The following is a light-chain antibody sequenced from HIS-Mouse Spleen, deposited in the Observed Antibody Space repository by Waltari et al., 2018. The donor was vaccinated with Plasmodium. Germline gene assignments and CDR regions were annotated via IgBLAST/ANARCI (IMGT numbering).Light chain of an antibody. V-gene: IGKV3-15*01. CDR1: QSVSSN. CDR2: GAS. J-gene: IGKJ1*01. CDR3: QQYNNWPRGT. Sequence: EIVMTQSPATLSASPGASATLSCRASQSVSSNLAWYQQKPGQAPRLLIYGASTRATGIPARFSGSGSGTEFTLTISSMQSEDFAVYYCQQYNNWPRGTFGQGTKVEIK.